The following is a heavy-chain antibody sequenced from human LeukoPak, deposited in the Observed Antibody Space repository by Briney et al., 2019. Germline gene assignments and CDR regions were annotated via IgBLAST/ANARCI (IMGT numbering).Heavy chain of an antibody. CDR1: GFSLSTSGVG. J-gene: IGHJ5*02. D-gene: IGHD6-13*01. V-gene: IGHV2-5*01. CDR2: IYWNDDK. Sequence: SGPTLVNPTQTLTLTCTFSGFSLSTSGVGVGWIRQPPGKALEWLALIYWNDDKRYSPSLKSRLTITKDTSKNQVVLTMTNMDPVDTATYYCAHRPTASAAGRRCWFDPWGQGTLVTVSS. CDR3: AHRPTASAAGRRCWFDP.